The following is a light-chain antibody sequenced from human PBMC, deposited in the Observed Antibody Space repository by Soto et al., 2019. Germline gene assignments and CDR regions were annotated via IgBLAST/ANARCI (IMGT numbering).Light chain of an antibody. CDR2: GAS. CDR1: QSVRSH. V-gene: IGKV3-15*01. Sequence: VMTQSAFSLCVCPWERATLFGGASQSVRSHLAWFQQKPGQAPTLLIFGASTRATGVPARFSGSESGTEFTLTISSLQSEDVGLYFCQQYNDWPRTFGGGTKV. CDR3: QQYNDWPRT. J-gene: IGKJ4*01.